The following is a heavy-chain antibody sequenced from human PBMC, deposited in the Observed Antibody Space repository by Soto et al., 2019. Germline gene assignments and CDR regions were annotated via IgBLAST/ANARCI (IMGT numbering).Heavy chain of an antibody. CDR3: ARGRDYSDSTGYYY. D-gene: IGHD3-22*01. V-gene: IGHV1-69*13. Sequence: SVKFSCKASGGTFSSYAISWLRQAPGQGLEWMGGIIPICGTANYAQKFQGRVPITADESTSPAYMALRTLRSEDTAVYYCARGRDYSDSTGYYYWGQGTLVTVSS. CDR1: GGTFSSYA. CDR2: IIPICGTA. J-gene: IGHJ4*02.